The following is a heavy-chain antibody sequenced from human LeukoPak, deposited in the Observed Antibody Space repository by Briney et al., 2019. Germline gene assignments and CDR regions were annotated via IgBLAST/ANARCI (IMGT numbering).Heavy chain of an antibody. CDR3: ARVYMSGTSFDS. V-gene: IGHV3-74*01. J-gene: IGHJ4*02. D-gene: IGHD6-13*01. CDR2: INIDDTSI. CDR1: GFKFNKYW. Sequence: GRSLRLSCAASGFKFNKYWMHWVRQAPGKGLVWVSRINIDDTSISYADSVKGRFTISRDNAKNTLYLQMNSLRAEDTALYYCARVYMSGTSFDSWGQGTLVTVSS.